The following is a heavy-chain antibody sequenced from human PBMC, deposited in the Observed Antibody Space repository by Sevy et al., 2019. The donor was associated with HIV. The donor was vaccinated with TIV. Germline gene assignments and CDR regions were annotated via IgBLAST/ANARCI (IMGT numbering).Heavy chain of an antibody. CDR2: IIPNFGTA. CDR3: ARGPERPDAFDI. CDR1: GGTFSSYA. J-gene: IGHJ3*02. V-gene: IGHV1-69*13. Sequence: ASVKVSCKASGGTFSSYAISWVRQAPGQGLEWMGGIIPNFGTANYAQKFQGRVTITADESTSTAYMELSSLRSEDTAVYYCARGPERPDAFDIWGQGTMVTVSS.